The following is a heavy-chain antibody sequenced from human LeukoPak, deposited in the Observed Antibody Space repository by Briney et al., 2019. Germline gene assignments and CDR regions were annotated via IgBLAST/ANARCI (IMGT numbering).Heavy chain of an antibody. V-gene: IGHV4-39*01. Sequence: SETLSLTCTVSGGSIDITPYYWGWIRQPPGEGLEWIGTIYFSGSTYYNPSLKSRVTISVDTSKNQSSLKLNSMTAADTAVYYCANLGYYNYGMDVWGQGTTVTVSS. CDR1: GGSIDITPYY. J-gene: IGHJ6*02. CDR2: IYFSGST. CDR3: ANLGYYNYGMDV.